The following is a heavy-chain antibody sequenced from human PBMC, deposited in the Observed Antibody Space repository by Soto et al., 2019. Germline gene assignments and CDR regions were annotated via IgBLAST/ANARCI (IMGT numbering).Heavy chain of an antibody. Sequence: PVGSLRLSCAVSGLTLSIYWMSWVRQAPGKGLEWVANINPDGSERNSVDSVKGRFTISRDNAKNSLYLQMNSLRVEDTAVYYCARQRSRPDYWRQGAMVTVSS. CDR2: INPDGSER. V-gene: IGHV3-7*03. CDR3: ARQRSRPDY. J-gene: IGHJ4*02. CDR1: GLTLSIYW. D-gene: IGHD6-6*01.